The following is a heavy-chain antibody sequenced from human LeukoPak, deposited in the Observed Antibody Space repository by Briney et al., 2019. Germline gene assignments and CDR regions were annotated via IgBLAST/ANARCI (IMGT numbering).Heavy chain of an antibody. J-gene: IGHJ5*02. D-gene: IGHD3-22*01. V-gene: IGHV3-66*01. CDR3: ARVYGVYYYDSSGSWFDP. CDR1: GFTVSSNY. CDR2: IYSGGST. Sequence: GGSLRLSCAASGFTVSSNYMSWVRHAPGKGLEWGSVIYSGGSTYYADSVKGRFTISRDNSKNTLYLQMNSLRAEDTAVYYCARVYGVYYYDSSGSWFDPWGQGTLVTVSS.